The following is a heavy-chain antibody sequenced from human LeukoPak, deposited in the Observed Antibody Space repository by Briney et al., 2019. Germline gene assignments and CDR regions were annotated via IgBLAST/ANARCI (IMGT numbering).Heavy chain of an antibody. CDR2: IYTSGST. V-gene: IGHV4-61*02. Sequence: PSQTLSLTCTVSGGSISSGSYYWSWIRQPAGKGLEWIGRIYTSGSTNYNPSLKSRVTISVDTSKNQFSLKLSSVTAADTAVYYCARGLLLDYWGQGTLVTVSS. CDR1: GGSISSGSYY. J-gene: IGHJ4*02. CDR3: ARGLLLDY.